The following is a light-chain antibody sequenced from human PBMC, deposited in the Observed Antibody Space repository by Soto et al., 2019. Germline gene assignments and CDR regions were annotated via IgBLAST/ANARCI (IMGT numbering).Light chain of an antibody. J-gene: IGLJ3*02. CDR3: AAWDDSLYGWV. CDR2: YNN. V-gene: IGLV1-44*01. CDR1: SSNIGSNT. Sequence: QSVLTQPPSASGTPGQRVTISCSGSSSNIGSNTVNWYQQLPGTAPTLLIYYNNQRPSGVPDRFSGSKSGTSASLVISGLQSEDEAHYYCAAWDDSLYGWVFGGGTKLTVL.